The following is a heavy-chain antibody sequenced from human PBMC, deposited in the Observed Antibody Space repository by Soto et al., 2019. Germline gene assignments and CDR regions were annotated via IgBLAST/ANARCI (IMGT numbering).Heavy chain of an antibody. J-gene: IGHJ4*02. D-gene: IGHD1-7*01. CDR3: GSITGTNFDY. CDR1: GGSISSSSYY. CDR2: IYYSGST. Sequence: QLQLQESGPGLVKPSETLSLTCTVSGGSISSSSYYWGWIRQPPGKGLEWIGSIYYSGSTYYNPSLKRRVTISVDTTKNQFSLKLSSVTAADTAVYYCGSITGTNFDYWGQGTLVTVSS. V-gene: IGHV4-39*01.